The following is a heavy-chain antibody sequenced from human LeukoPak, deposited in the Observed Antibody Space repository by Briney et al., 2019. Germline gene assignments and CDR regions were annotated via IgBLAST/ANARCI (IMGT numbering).Heavy chain of an antibody. D-gene: IGHD3-22*01. CDR1: GGSISTYY. J-gene: IGHJ3*02. V-gene: IGHV4-59*01. CDR3: ARSGYLIRGDAFDI. Sequence: PSETLSLTCTVSGGSISTYYWSWIRQPPGKGLEWIGYVYYSGTTNYNPSLKSRVTISGDTSKNQFSLKLSSVTAADTAVYYCARSGYLIRGDAFDIWGQGTMVTVSS. CDR2: VYYSGTT.